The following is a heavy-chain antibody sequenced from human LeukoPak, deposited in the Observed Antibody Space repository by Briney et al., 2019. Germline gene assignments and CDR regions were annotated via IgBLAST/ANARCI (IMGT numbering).Heavy chain of an antibody. CDR2: MGGSDADR. CDR3: AKDGVSFNKRWDWFDP. D-gene: IGHD1-26*01. Sequence: PGGSLRLSCAASGFTSTNYGMSWVRQTPGMGLEWVASMGGSDADRYYADSVKGRFTISRDNSKSTVSLQLNSLRAEDTAVYYCAKDGVSFNKRWDWFDPWGQGTLVTVSS. V-gene: IGHV3-23*01. J-gene: IGHJ5*02. CDR1: GFTSTNYG.